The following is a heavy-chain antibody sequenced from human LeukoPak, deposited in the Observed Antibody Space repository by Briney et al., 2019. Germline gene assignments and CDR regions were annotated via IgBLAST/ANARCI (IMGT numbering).Heavy chain of an antibody. CDR2: IGPSNGTT. CDR3: VKRSTSGWFYFDY. Sequence: PGGSLRLSCAASGFTFDDYGMTWVRQAPGKGLEWVSSIGPSNGTTYYAESVKGRFTISRDNSENTLYLQLNSLRADDTAIYYCVKRSTSGWFYFDYWGQGTLVTVSS. CDR1: GFTFDDYG. V-gene: IGHV3-23*01. D-gene: IGHD6-19*01. J-gene: IGHJ4*02.